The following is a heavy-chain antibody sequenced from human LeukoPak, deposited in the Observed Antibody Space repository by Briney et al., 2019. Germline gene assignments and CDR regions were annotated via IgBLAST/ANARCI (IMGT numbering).Heavy chain of an antibody. D-gene: IGHD6-13*01. CDR3: AREVYSSSWYGDAFDI. Sequence: SETLSLTCAVYGGSFSSYYWSWIRQPPGKGLEWIGYIYYSGSTNYNPSLKSRVTISVDTSKNQFSLKLSSVTAADTAVYYCAREVYSSSWYGDAFDIWGQGTMVTVSS. V-gene: IGHV4-59*01. J-gene: IGHJ3*02. CDR1: GGSFSSYY. CDR2: IYYSGST.